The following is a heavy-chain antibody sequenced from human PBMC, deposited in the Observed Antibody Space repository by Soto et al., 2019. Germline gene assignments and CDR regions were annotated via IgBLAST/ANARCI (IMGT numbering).Heavy chain of an antibody. J-gene: IGHJ4*02. CDR2: IYYSGSN. CDR1: GGSVSSGSYY. CDR3: ARDADSYGFDY. V-gene: IGHV4-61*01. D-gene: IGHD5-18*01. Sequence: QVQLQESGPGLVKPSETLSLTCTVSGGSVSSGSYYWSWIRQPPGKGLEWIGYIYYSGSNNYNPSLKSRVSISVDTSKNQFSLKLSSVTAADTAVYYGARDADSYGFDYWGQGTLVTVSS.